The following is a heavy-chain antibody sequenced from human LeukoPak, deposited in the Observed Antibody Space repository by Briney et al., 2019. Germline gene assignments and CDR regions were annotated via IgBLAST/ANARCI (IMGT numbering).Heavy chain of an antibody. D-gene: IGHD4/OR15-4a*01. CDR2: ISDTGGNP. CDR1: GFTFSSDA. V-gene: IGHV3-23*01. Sequence: GGSLRLSCAASGFTFSSDAMNWVRQAPGKGLEWVSGISDTGGNPYYADSVKGRFTISRDKSKNTLDLQMNSLRAEDKAVYYCAKGTMHDYWGQGTLVTVSA. J-gene: IGHJ4*02. CDR3: AKGTMHDY.